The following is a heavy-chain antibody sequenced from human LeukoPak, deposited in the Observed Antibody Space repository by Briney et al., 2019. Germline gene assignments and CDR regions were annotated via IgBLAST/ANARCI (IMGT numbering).Heavy chain of an antibody. CDR3: AKTKVPNYYGSGSYVDY. V-gene: IGHV3-23*01. CDR2: ISATGGST. D-gene: IGHD3-10*01. Sequence: GGSLRLSCASSGFTFSSYAVSWVRQAPGKGLEWLSAISATGGSTYYADSVKGRFTISRDNSKNTLYLQMNSLRAEDTAVYYCAKTKVPNYYGSGSYVDYWGQGTLVTVSS. J-gene: IGHJ4*02. CDR1: GFTFSSYA.